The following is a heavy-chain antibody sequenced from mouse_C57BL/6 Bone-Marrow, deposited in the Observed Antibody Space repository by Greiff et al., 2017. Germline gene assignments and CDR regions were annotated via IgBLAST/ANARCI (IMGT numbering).Heavy chain of an antibody. Sequence: EVHLVESGEGLVKPGGSLKLSCAASGFTFSSYAMSWVRQTPEKRLEWVAYISSGGDYIYYADTVKGRFTISRDNARNTLYLQMSSLKSEDTAMYYCTREGNSNPYAMDYWGQGTSVTGSS. CDR1: GFTFSSYA. CDR2: ISSGGDYI. D-gene: IGHD2-5*01. CDR3: TREGNSNPYAMDY. V-gene: IGHV5-9-1*02. J-gene: IGHJ4*01.